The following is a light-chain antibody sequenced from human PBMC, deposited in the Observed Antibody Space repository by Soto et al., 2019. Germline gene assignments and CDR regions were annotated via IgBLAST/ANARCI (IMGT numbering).Light chain of an antibody. Sequence: QSVLTQPASVSGSPGQSITISCTGTSSDDGGYNYVSWYQQHPGKAPKLMIYDVSNRPSGVSNRFSGSKSGNPASLTISGLQAEDEADYYCSSYTSRSTLYVFGTGTKVTVL. V-gene: IGLV2-14*03. CDR3: SSYTSRSTLYV. J-gene: IGLJ1*01. CDR2: DVS. CDR1: SSDDGGYNY.